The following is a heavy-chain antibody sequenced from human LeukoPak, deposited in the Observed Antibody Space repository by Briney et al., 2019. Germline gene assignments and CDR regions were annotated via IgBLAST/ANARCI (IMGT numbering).Heavy chain of an antibody. CDR3: ARASGSYWWFDS. J-gene: IGHJ5*01. CDR2: INPNSGDT. Sequence: ASVKVSCKASGYTFTGYYMHWVRQAPGQGLEWMGWINPNSGDTNSAQKFQGSVTMTRDTSISTVYMELSRLRSDDTAVYYCARASGSYWWFDSWGQGTLVTVSS. CDR1: GYTFTGYY. D-gene: IGHD1-26*01. V-gene: IGHV1-2*02.